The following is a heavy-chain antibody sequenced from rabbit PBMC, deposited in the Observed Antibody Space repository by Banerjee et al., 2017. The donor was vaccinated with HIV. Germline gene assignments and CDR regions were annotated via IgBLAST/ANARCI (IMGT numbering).Heavy chain of an antibody. CDR2: IYAGSSGST. J-gene: IGHJ4*01. CDR3: ARSYYSYESIDHAYAHYFTL. D-gene: IGHD6-1*01. CDR1: GFDISSYH. Sequence: QSLEESGGGLVTPGGNLTLTCTASGFDISSYHMTWVRQAPGKGLEWIGIIYAGSSGSTYYASWAKGRFTISKTSSTTVTLQLNSLTAADTATYFCARSYYSYESIDHAYAHYFTLWGPGTLVTVS. V-gene: IGHV1S40*01.